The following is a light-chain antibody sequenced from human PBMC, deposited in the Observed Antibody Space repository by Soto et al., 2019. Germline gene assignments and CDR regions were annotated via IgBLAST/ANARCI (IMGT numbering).Light chain of an antibody. V-gene: IGKV3-11*01. CDR3: QQGGNWPLT. J-gene: IGKJ5*01. Sequence: EIVLTQSPATLSLSPGEGATVSCRASQSVSSHLAWYQQKRGQAPRLHIYDASSRASGIPARFSGRGSGTDFTLTISSLEPEDFAIYYCQQGGNWPLTFGQGTRLEIK. CDR1: QSVSSH. CDR2: DAS.